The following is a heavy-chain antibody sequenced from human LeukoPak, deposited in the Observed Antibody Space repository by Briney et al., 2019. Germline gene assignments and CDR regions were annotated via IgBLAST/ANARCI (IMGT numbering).Heavy chain of an antibody. V-gene: IGHV4-59*08. J-gene: IGHJ5*02. CDR1: GGSISSYY. CDR3: ARQLGYCSSTSCYSWFDP. Sequence: SETLSLTSTVSGGSISSYYWSWIRQPPGKGLEWIGYIYYSGNTNYNPSLKSRVTISVDTSKNQFSLKLSSVTAADTAVYYCARQLGYCSSTSCYSWFDPWGQGTLVTVSS. CDR2: IYYSGNT. D-gene: IGHD2-2*02.